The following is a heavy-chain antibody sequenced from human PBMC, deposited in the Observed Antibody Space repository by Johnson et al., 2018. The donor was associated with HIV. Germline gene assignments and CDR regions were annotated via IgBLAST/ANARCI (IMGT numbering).Heavy chain of an antibody. V-gene: IGHV3-20*04. Sequence: MLLVESGGGVVRPGDSLRLSCVASGFTFDDYGMNWVRLVPGKGLEWVAGINWNSGTPGYAGSVKGRFTISRDNAKNSLYLQMNSLRAEYTAVYYCARTRLELSSGYPDAFDIWGQGTMVTVSA. CDR3: ARTRLELSSGYPDAFDI. CDR1: GFTFDDYG. CDR2: INWNSGTP. J-gene: IGHJ3*02. D-gene: IGHD3-22*01.